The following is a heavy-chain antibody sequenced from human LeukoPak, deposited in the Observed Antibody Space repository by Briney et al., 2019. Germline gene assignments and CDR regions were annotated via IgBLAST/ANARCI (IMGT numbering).Heavy chain of an antibody. D-gene: IGHD2-15*01. V-gene: IGHV3-21*04. CDR1: GFTFSSYT. CDR2: ISSSSSYI. CDR3: VKDEARYCSGGSCSD. J-gene: IGHJ4*02. Sequence: PGGSLRLSCVASGFTFSSYTMNWVRQAPGKGLEWVSSISSSSSYIYYADSVKGRFTISRDNSKNTLYLQMNSLRAEDTAVYYCVKDEARYCSGGSCSDWGQGTLITVSS.